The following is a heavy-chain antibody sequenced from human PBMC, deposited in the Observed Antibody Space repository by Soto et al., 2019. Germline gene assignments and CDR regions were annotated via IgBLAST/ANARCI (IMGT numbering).Heavy chain of an antibody. CDR3: ARIPVKYGMDV. D-gene: IGHD3-22*01. V-gene: IGHV2-70*04. Sequence: SGPTLVNPTQTLTRTCTFSGFSLSTTGMRVSWIRQPPGKSLEWLSRIDWDDDKFYSTSLNTRLTISKDTSKNQVVLTMTNMDHVDTATYYCARIPVKYGMDVWGQGIWVTVSS. J-gene: IGHJ6*02. CDR1: GFSLSTTGMR. CDR2: IDWDDDK.